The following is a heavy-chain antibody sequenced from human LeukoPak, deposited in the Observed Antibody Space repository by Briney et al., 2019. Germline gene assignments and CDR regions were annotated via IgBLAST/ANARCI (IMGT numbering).Heavy chain of an antibody. J-gene: IGHJ6*02. V-gene: IGHV1-8*01. CDR1: GYTFTSYD. D-gene: IGHD6-19*01. CDR2: MNPNSGNT. CDR3: ARGLTLSSGAVGHYYYGMDV. Sequence: GASVKVSCKASGYTFTSYDINWVRQATGQGLEWMGWMNPNSGNTGYAQKFQGRVTMTRNTSISTAYMELSSLRSEDTAVYYCARGLTLSSGAVGHYYYGMDVWGQGTTVTVSS.